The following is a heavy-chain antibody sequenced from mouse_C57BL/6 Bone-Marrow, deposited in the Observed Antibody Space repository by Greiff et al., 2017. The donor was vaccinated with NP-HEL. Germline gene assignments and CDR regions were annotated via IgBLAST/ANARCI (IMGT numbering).Heavy chain of an antibody. CDR3: ERDYYYGSSRYWYYDV. V-gene: IGHV1-80*01. Sequence: VQLQQSGAELVKPGASVKISCKASGYSFSSYWMNWVKQRPGKGLEWIGQIYPGDGDTNYNGKFKGKATLTADKSSSTAYMQLSSLTSEDSAVYFCERDYYYGSSRYWYYDVWGTGTTVTVSS. J-gene: IGHJ1*03. CDR1: GYSFSSYW. CDR2: IYPGDGDT. D-gene: IGHD1-1*01.